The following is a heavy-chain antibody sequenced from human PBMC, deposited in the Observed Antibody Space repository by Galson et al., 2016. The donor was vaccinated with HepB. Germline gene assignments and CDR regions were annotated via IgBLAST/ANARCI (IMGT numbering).Heavy chain of an antibody. J-gene: IGHJ4*02. CDR1: GFGFSDSW. V-gene: IGHV3-74*03. Sequence: SLRLSCAASGFGFSDSWMHWIRQPPGKGLVWVARIKGDGVTTYADSVEGRFSASRDNAKKTVFLQMNSLRADDTAVYYCARDSGIGDSFEYWGQGTLVTVSS. CDR2: IKGDGVT. D-gene: IGHD3-10*01. CDR3: ARDSGIGDSFEY.